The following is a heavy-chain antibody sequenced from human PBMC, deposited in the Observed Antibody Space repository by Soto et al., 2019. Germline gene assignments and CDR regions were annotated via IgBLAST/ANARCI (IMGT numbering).Heavy chain of an antibody. CDR1: GFTFSSYA. D-gene: IGHD3-22*01. CDR2: ISYDGSNI. V-gene: IGHV3-30-3*01. J-gene: IGHJ5*02. Sequence: GGSLRLSCAASGFTFSSYAMHWVRQAPGRGLEWVAVISYDGSNIYYADSVKGRFTISRDNSKNTLYLEMNSLRAEDTALFYCARGTTFYYGTGFDPWGQGTLVTVSS. CDR3: ARGTTFYYGTGFDP.